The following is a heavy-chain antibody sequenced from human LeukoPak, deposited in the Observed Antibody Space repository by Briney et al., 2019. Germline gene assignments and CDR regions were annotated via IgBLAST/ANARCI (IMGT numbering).Heavy chain of an antibody. CDR1: GFTFSAFW. V-gene: IGHV3-7*01. CDR2: IKPDGSEK. CDR3: TTNTGDD. D-gene: IGHD2-8*02. Sequence: GGSLRLSCAASGFTFSAFWMTWVRQAPGKGLEWVANIKPDGSEKSYVDSVKGRFTISRDNAKNSLYLEMNSLRAEDTALHYCTTNTGDDWGQGTLVTVSS. J-gene: IGHJ4*02.